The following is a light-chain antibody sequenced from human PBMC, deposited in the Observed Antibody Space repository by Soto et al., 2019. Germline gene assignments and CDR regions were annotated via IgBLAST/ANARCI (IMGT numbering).Light chain of an antibody. J-gene: IGLJ1*01. Sequence: QSVLTQPPSVSGSPGQSVTISCTGTDSDIDSYNRVSWYQQPPGTAPKLMIYEVTNRPSGVPDRFSGSKSGNTASLTISGLRAEDEAVYYCSSYTSSSTYVFGTGTKLTVL. CDR3: SSYTSSSTYV. CDR1: DSDIDSYNR. V-gene: IGLV2-18*02. CDR2: EVT.